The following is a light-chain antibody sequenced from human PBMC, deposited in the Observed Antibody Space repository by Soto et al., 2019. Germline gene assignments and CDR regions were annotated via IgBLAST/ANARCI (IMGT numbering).Light chain of an antibody. CDR2: EVS. V-gene: IGLV2-14*01. Sequence: QSVLTQPASVSGSPGRSITIACTGTSSDIGGFNYVSWYQQHPGKAPKLIIYEVSTRPSGVSNRFSGSKSGNTASLTISGLQPEDEAIYYCSSYRNINTLPFGGGTKLTVL. CDR1: SSDIGGFNY. CDR3: SSYRNINTLP. J-gene: IGLJ2*01.